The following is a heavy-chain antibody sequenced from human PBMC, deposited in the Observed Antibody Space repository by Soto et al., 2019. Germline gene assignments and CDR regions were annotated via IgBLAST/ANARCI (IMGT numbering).Heavy chain of an antibody. CDR3: ARGGGIVVVRAPYDH. D-gene: IGHD2-21*01. CDR1: GYTFTSYY. V-gene: IGHV1-46*03. CDR2: INPSGGYT. Sequence: QVQLVQSGAEVKKPGASVKVSCKASGYTFTSYYMNWVRQAPGQGLEWLGIINPSGGYTTYAQRFLGRVTMTSDTTTSTVHLELGSPTSEDTALYYCARGGGIVVVRAPYDHWGQGTLVTVSS. J-gene: IGHJ4*02.